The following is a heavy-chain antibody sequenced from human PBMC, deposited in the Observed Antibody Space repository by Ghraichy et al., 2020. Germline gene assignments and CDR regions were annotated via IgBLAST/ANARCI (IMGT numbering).Heavy chain of an antibody. CDR1: GGSISSYY. V-gene: IGHV4-59*01. CDR2: IYYSGST. CDR3: ARDGGSSSWYDSLVYYYGMDV. D-gene: IGHD6-13*01. Sequence: SETLSLTCTVSGGSISSYYWSWIRQPPGKGLEWIGYIYYSGSTNYNPSLKSRVTISVDTSKNQFSLKLSSVTAADTAVYYCARDGGSSSWYDSLVYYYGMDVWGQGTTVTVSS. J-gene: IGHJ6*02.